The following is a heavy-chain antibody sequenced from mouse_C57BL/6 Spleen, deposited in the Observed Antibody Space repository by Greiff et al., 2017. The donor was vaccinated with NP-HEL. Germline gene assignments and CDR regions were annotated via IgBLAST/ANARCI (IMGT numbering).Heavy chain of an antibody. J-gene: IGHJ4*01. V-gene: IGHV1-9*01. CDR2: ILPGSGST. D-gene: IGHD2-4*01. Sequence: VKLQESGAELMKPGASVKLSCKATGYTFTGYWIEWVKQRPGHGLEWIGEILPGSGSTNYNEKFKGKATFTADTSSNTAYMQLSSLTTEDSAIYYCARGNYLEYYDSYYYAMDYWGQGTSVTVSS. CDR1: GYTFTGYW. CDR3: ARGNYLEYYDSYYYAMDY.